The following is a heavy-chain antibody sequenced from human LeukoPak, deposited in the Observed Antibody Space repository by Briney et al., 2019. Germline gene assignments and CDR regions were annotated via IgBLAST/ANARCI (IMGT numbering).Heavy chain of an antibody. CDR2: IYTSGST. J-gene: IGHJ4*02. CDR3: ARAPLKYSSSTYYFDY. CDR1: GGSISSGSYY. V-gene: IGHV4-61*02. D-gene: IGHD6-6*01. Sequence: SQTLSLTCTVSGGSISSGSYYWSWIRQPAGKGLEWIGRIYTSGSTNCNPSLKSRVTISVDTSKNQFSLKLSSVTAADTAVYYCARAPLKYSSSTYYFDYWGQGTLVTVSS.